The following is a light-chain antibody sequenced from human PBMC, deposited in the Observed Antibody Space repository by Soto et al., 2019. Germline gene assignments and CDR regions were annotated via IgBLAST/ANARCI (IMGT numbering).Light chain of an antibody. V-gene: IGKV3-11*01. CDR1: QSVSSL. J-gene: IGKJ5*01. CDR3: QQRSSWIT. Sequence: IVLTQSPATLSLWPGETAILSCRASQSVSSLFSWYQQKPGQAPRLLIYDASTRAPGVPARFRGSGSGTDVTLTISSLEPEDFALYYCQQRSSWITFGQGTRLEIE. CDR2: DAS.